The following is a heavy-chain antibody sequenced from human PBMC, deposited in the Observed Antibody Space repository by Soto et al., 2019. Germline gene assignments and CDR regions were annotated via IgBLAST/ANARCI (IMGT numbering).Heavy chain of an antibody. Sequence: PSETLSLTCTASGASMSTYYWNWIRQPPGKGLESIGYIYSSGSTNYNPSLKSRVAISIDTSKNQISLNLNSVTAADTAVYYCARHTPAISISDHWVHGALATVAS. CDR1: GASMSTYY. V-gene: IGHV4-59*08. J-gene: IGHJ1*01. D-gene: IGHD2-15*01. CDR2: IYSSGST. CDR3: ARHTPAISISDH.